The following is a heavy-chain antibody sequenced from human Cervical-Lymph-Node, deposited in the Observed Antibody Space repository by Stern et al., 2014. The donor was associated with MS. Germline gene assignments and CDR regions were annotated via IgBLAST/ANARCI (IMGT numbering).Heavy chain of an antibody. CDR3: VRVEGEI. D-gene: IGHD3-10*01. V-gene: IGHV3-74*01. CDR1: GFTFSDYW. Sequence: EVQLVESGGGRVQPGGSLRLSCAASGFTFSDYWMHWVRQAPGKGLVWVSRINLYGNNKADADSWRGRFPIARDNAKNALYLQRNSLRAEDTAVYSCVRVEGEIWGQGTVVTVSS. J-gene: IGHJ4*02. CDR2: INLYGNNK.